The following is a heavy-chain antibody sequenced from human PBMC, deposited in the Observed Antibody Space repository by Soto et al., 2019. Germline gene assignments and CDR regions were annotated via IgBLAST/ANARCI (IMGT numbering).Heavy chain of an antibody. D-gene: IGHD6-13*01. CDR3: ARGPIAAWDYSLDY. CDR1: GYTFTSYY. Sequence: ASVKVSCKASGYTFTSYYMHWVRQAPGQGLEWMGIINPSGGSTSYADSVKGRFTISRDNAKNSLYLQMNSLRAEDTAVYYCARGPIAAWDYSLDYWGQGTLVTVSS. CDR2: INPSGGST. J-gene: IGHJ4*02. V-gene: IGHV1-46*04.